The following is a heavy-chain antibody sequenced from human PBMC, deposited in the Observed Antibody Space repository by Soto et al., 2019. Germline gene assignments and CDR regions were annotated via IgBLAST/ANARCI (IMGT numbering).Heavy chain of an antibody. CDR3: AKRLLSAAGFDD. D-gene: IGHD6-13*01. J-gene: IGHJ4*02. Sequence: EVQLLESGGGLVQPGGSLRLSCAASGFTFSNYAMTWVRQAPGKGLEWVSVITGSGGGTYFVDSVKGRFTISRDNSKNPVYLQMNSLRAEDTAVYYWAKRLLSAAGFDDWGQGTLVTVSS. CDR1: GFTFSNYA. CDR2: ITGSGGGT. V-gene: IGHV3-23*01.